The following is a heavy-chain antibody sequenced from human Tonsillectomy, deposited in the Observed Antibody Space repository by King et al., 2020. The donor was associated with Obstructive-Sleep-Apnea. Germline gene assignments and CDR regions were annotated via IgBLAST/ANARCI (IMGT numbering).Heavy chain of an antibody. CDR3: ARERSFGVPAFLDS. D-gene: IGHD2-2*01. J-gene: IGHJ4*02. CDR2: IYYSGNT. V-gene: IGHV4-59*01. CDR1: GGSISGFY. Sequence: PLQESGPGLVKPSETLSLTCSVSGGSISGFYWSWIRQPPGKGLEWIGFIYYSGNTKYNPSLKSRVSISLDTSKNQFSLNLNSVTAADTAIYYCARERSFGVPAFLDSWGPGTLVTVSS.